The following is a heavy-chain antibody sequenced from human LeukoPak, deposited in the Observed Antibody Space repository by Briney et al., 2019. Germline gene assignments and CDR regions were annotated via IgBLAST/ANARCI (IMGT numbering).Heavy chain of an antibody. V-gene: IGHV3-21*01. J-gene: IGHJ4*02. CDR1: GFTFSSYW. Sequence: PGGSLRLSCAVSGFTFSSYWMHWVRQAPGKGLEWVSSISSSSSYTYYAASVKGRFTISRDNAKNSLYLQMNSLRAEDTAVYYCARDQNSYGYCYFDYWGQGTLVTASS. CDR3: ARDQNSYGYCYFDY. CDR2: ISSSSSYT. D-gene: IGHD5-18*01.